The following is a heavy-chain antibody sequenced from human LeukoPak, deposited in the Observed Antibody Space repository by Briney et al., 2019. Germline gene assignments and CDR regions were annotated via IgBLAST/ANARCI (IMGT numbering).Heavy chain of an antibody. Sequence: GGSLRLSCAASGFTFSSYAMSWVRQAPGKGLEWVSAISGSGGSTYYADSVKGRFTISRDNSKNTLYLQMNSLRAEDTAVYYCAKGGVPAAMSDYYYYYMDVWGKGTTVTVSS. CDR2: ISGSGGST. D-gene: IGHD2-2*01. CDR1: GFTFSSYA. CDR3: AKGGVPAAMSDYYYYYMDV. J-gene: IGHJ6*03. V-gene: IGHV3-23*01.